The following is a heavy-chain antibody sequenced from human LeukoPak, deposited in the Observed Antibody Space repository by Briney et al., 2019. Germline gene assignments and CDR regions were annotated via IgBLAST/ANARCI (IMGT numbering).Heavy chain of an antibody. CDR3: ARWRESYYYDRAFDI. J-gene: IGHJ3*02. V-gene: IGHV4-59*01. CDR1: GGSTSSYY. D-gene: IGHD3-22*01. Sequence: SETLSLTCTVSGGSTSSYYWSWIRQPPGKGLEWIGYIYYSGSTNYNPSLKSRVTISVDTSKNQFSLKLSSVTAADTAVYYCARWRESYYYDRAFDIWGQGTMVTVSS. CDR2: IYYSGST.